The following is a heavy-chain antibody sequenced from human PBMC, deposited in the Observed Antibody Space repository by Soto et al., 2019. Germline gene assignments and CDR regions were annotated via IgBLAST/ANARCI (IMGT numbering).Heavy chain of an antibody. V-gene: IGHV3-30-3*01. CDR2: ISSDVNYK. CDR1: GFTFSSYA. D-gene: IGHD1-26*01. CDR3: ARQKNRGVWRFDF. J-gene: IGHJ4*02. Sequence: QVQLVESGGGVVQPGRSLRLSCAASGFTFSSYALHWVRQAPGKGLDWVAVISSDVNYKYYADSVKGRFTISRDNSKNTLYPQMNSLRAEDTAVCYCARQKNRGVWRFDFWGQGTLVTVSS.